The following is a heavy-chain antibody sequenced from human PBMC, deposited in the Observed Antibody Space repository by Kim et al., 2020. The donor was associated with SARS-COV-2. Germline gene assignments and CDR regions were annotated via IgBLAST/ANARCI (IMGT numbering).Heavy chain of an antibody. CDR2: NSYDGSSE. J-gene: IGHJ4*02. V-gene: IGHV3-30*18. CDR1: GFSFSDFA. CDR3: AKGKGVTGTTLVNS. Sequence: GGSLRLSCAASGFSFSDFAMHWVRQAPGKGLEWLALNSYDGSSEYYADSVMGRFTVSRDNAKNTLFLQMNSLRVEDTALYYCAKGKGVTGTTLVNSWGQGILVTVSS. D-gene: IGHD1-7*01.